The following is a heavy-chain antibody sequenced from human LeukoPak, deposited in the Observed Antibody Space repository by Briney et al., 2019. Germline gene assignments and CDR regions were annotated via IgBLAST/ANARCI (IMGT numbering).Heavy chain of an antibody. Sequence: SETLSLTCTVSGGSVTSSSFYWGWIRQSPGKGLEWIGSITHTGVTYYNPSLKSRVTISVDTSKNQFSLKLSSVTAADTAVYYCARHVRWEDSDAFDIWGQGTMVTVSS. CDR1: GGSVTSSSFY. CDR3: ARHVRWEDSDAFDI. D-gene: IGHD1-26*01. J-gene: IGHJ3*02. CDR2: ITHTGVT. V-gene: IGHV4-39*01.